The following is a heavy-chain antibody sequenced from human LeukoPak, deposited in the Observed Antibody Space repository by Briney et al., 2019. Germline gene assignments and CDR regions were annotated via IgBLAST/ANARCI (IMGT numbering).Heavy chain of an antibody. Sequence: GGSLRLSCAASGFTVSSNYMSWVRQAPGKGLEWVSVIYSGGSTYYADSVKGRFTISRDNSKNTLYLQMNSLRAEDTALYYCARDSPPGIDAFDIWGQGTMVTVFS. CDR2: IYSGGST. V-gene: IGHV3-53*01. J-gene: IGHJ3*02. D-gene: IGHD1-14*01. CDR3: ARDSPPGIDAFDI. CDR1: GFTVSSNY.